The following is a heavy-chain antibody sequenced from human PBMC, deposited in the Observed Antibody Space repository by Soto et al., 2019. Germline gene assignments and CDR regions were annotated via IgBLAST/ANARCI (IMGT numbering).Heavy chain of an antibody. CDR1: GGTFSSYA. CDR2: IIPIFGTA. CDR3: ARGSYIYDDYSFSGGHSYYYYYGMHV. V-gene: IGHV1-69*13. J-gene: IGHJ6*02. Sequence: SVKVSCKASGGTFSSYAISWVRQAPGQGLEWMGGIIPIFGTANYAQKFQGRVTITADESTSTAYMELSSLRSEDTAVYYCARGSYIYDDYSFSGGHSYYYYYGMHVSGQATTVTVSS. D-gene: IGHD4-17*01.